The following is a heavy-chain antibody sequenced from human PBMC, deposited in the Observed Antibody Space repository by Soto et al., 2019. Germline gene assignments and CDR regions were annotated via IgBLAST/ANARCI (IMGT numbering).Heavy chain of an antibody. V-gene: IGHV3-33*01. D-gene: IGHD5-12*01. Sequence: GGSLRLSCAASGFTFSSYGMHWVRQAPGKGLEWVAVIWYDGSNKYCADSVKGRFTISRDNSKNTLYLQMNSLRAEDTAVYYCARGKATIGAYYYYGMDVWGQGTTVTVSS. CDR1: GFTFSSYG. CDR3: ARGKATIGAYYYYGMDV. J-gene: IGHJ6*02. CDR2: IWYDGSNK.